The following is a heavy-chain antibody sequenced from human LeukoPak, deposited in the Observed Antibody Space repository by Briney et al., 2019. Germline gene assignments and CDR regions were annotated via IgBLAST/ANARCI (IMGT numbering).Heavy chain of an antibody. J-gene: IGHJ4*02. Sequence: SETLSLTCIVSGGSISSSSYYWGWLRQPPGKGLEWISSLFLGGSTYYTTSLKSRVPISVDTSKKQSSLKLSSVTAADTPVYYCARHEAAAGQFDYWGQGTLVTVSS. D-gene: IGHD6-13*01. CDR3: ARHEAAAGQFDY. CDR1: GGSISSSSYY. V-gene: IGHV4-39*01. CDR2: LFLGGST.